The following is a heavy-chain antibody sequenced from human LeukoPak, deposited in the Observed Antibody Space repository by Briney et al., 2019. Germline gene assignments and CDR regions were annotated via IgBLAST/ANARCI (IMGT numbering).Heavy chain of an antibody. V-gene: IGHV3-7*01. CDR2: INQDGSVL. CDR1: GFPFSGYW. Sequence: GGSLRLSCAASGFPFSGYWMDWDRQAPGKGMEWVANINQDGSVLYYAPSVKGRFTISRDNAKNSLYLQMNSLRAEDTAVYYCSRSLDYLGQGALVTVSS. CDR3: SRSLDY. J-gene: IGHJ4*02.